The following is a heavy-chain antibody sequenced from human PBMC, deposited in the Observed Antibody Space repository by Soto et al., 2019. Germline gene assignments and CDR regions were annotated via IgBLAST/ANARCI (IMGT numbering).Heavy chain of an antibody. J-gene: IGHJ6*02. CDR1: GYTFTSYG. V-gene: IGHV1-18*01. Sequence: QVQLVQSGAEVKKPGASVKVSCKASGYTFTSYGISWVRQAPGQGLEWMGWISAYNGNTNYAQKLQGRVTMTTDTSKNTAYMELRSLRSDDTAVYYCARDPGIVVVPAATSGYYYGMDVWGQGTTVTVSS. D-gene: IGHD2-2*01. CDR2: ISAYNGNT. CDR3: ARDPGIVVVPAATSGYYYGMDV.